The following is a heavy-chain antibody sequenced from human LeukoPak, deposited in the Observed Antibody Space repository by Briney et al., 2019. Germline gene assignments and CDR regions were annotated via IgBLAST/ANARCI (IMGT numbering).Heavy chain of an antibody. CDR2: ISSGGDIA. J-gene: IGHJ4*02. CDR3: ASTSIS. V-gene: IGHV3-48*03. D-gene: IGHD2-2*01. Sequence: GGSLRLSCATSGFTFSNYEMNWVRQAPGKGLEWVSYISSGGDIAYYADSVKGRFIISRHNANNSLYLQMISLRAEDTAIYYCASTSISWGQGTLVTVSS. CDR1: GFTFSNYE.